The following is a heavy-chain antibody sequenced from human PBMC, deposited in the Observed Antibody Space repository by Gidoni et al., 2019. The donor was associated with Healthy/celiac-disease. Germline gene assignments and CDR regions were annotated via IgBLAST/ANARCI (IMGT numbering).Heavy chain of an antibody. CDR3: ARVSFVLMVYAKGDAFDI. CDR2: IYYSGST. J-gene: IGHJ3*02. V-gene: IGHV4-39*01. CDR1: GGSISSSSYY. D-gene: IGHD2-8*01. Sequence: QLQLQESGPGLVKPSETLSLTCTVSGGSISSSSYYWGWIRQPPGKGLEWIGSIYYSGSTYYNPSLKSRVTISVDTSKNQFSLKLSSVTAADTAVYYCARVSFVLMVYAKGDAFDIWGQGTMVTVSS.